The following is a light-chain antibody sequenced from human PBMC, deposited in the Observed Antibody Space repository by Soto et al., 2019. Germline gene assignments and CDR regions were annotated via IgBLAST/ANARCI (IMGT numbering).Light chain of an antibody. CDR1: SSDVGSYNL. Sequence: QSVLTQPASVSGSPGQSITISCTGTSSDVGSYNLVSWYQQHPGKAPKLMIYEGSKRPSGVSNRFSGSKSGNTASLTISGLQAEDEADYYCCPYAGSSTTLFPVVFGGGTKVTVL. V-gene: IGLV2-23*01. CDR2: EGS. J-gene: IGLJ2*01. CDR3: CPYAGSSTTLFPVV.